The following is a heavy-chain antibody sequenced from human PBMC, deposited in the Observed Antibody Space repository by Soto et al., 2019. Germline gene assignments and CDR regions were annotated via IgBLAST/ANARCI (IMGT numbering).Heavy chain of an antibody. D-gene: IGHD3-3*01. CDR3: ARSVVEPLLEWLLSPFDY. Sequence: EVQLVESGGGLVKPGGSLRLSCAASGFTFSSYSMNWVRQAPGKGLEWVSSISSSSSYIYYADSVKGRFTISRDNAKNSLYLQMNSLRAEDTAVYYCARSVVEPLLEWLLSPFDYWGQGTLVTVSS. CDR2: ISSSSSYI. CDR1: GFTFSSYS. V-gene: IGHV3-21*01. J-gene: IGHJ4*02.